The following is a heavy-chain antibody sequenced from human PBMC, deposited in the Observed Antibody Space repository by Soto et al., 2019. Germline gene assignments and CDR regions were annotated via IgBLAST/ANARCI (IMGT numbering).Heavy chain of an antibody. CDR2: IYYSGST. CDR3: ASRHSSPYFDY. V-gene: IGHV4-59*06. CDR1: GGSLSSYY. D-gene: IGHD6-13*01. J-gene: IGHJ4*02. Sequence: PSETLSLTCTVSGGSLSSYYWCWIRQPPGKGLEWIASIYYSGSTYYNPSLKSRVTISVDTSKNQFSLKLNSVTAADTAVYYCASRHSSPYFDYWGQGTLVTAPQ.